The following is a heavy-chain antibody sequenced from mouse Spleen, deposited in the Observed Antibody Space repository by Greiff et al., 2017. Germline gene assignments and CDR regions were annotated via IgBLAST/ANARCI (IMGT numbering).Heavy chain of an antibody. CDR1: GFTFSDYG. CDR2: ISSGSSTI. D-gene: IGHD2-5*01. Sequence: DVKLVESGGGLVKPGGSLKLSCAASGFTFSDYGMHWVRQAPEKGLEWVAYISSGSSTIYYADTVKGRFTISRDNAKNTLFLQMTSLRSEDTAMYYCARRYSNYGYFDYWGQGTTLTVSS. CDR3: ARRYSNYGYFDY. J-gene: IGHJ2*01. V-gene: IGHV5-17*01.